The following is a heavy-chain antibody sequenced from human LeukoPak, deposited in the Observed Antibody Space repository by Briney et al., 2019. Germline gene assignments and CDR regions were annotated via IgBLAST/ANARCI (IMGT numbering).Heavy chain of an antibody. CDR3: AREEAANPFDY. V-gene: IGHV3-11*04. CDR2: ISSSGSTI. CDR1: GFTFSDYY. J-gene: IGHJ4*02. Sequence: GGSLRLSCAASGFTFSDYYKGGIRQAPGKGLEWVSYISSSGSTIYYADSVKGRFTISRDNAKHSLYLPMNSLRAEDTAVYYCAREEAANPFDYWGQGTLVTVSS. D-gene: IGHD2-15*01.